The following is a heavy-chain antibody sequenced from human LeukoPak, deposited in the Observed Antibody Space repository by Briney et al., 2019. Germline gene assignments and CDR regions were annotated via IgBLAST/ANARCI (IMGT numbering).Heavy chain of an antibody. V-gene: IGHV4-61*02. J-gene: IGHJ4*02. D-gene: IGHD3-9*01. CDR3: AREGGLRYFDWLFDYFDY. CDR2: IYTSGST. CDR1: GGSISSGSHY. Sequence: SETLSLTCTVSGGSISSGSHYWSWIRQPAGKGLEWIGRIYTSGSTNYNPSLKSRVTISVDTSKNQFSLKLSSVTAADTAVYYCAREGGLRYFDWLFDYFDYWGQGTLVTVSS.